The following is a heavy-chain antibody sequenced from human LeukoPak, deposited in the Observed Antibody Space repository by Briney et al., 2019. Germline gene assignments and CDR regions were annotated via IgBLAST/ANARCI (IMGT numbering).Heavy chain of an antibody. V-gene: IGHV4-39*01. D-gene: IGHD5-18*01. CDR2: IFSSGST. CDR3: ARSRGYSYAQDY. CDR1: GGSISVYTAYY. Sequence: SETLSLTXTVSGGSISVYTAYYWGWLRQPPGKGLEWIGGIFSSGSTYYNPSLKSRVTISVDTSKNQFSLKLSSVTAADTAVYFCARSRGYSYAQDYWGQGTLVTVSS. J-gene: IGHJ4*02.